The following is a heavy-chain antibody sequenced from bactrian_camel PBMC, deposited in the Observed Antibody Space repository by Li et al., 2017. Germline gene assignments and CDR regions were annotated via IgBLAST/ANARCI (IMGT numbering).Heavy chain of an antibody. Sequence: DVQLVESGGGSVQTGGSLRLSCAASGFTFFSSYAMSWVRQAPGKGLEWVSTALVGGVHTALYDEPVKGRFAISRDNAKNTVYLEMNSLKPEDSAMYYCAAGRALYYGEFGHWGQGTQVTVS. CDR3: AAGRALYYGEFGH. CDR1: GFTFFSSYA. CDR2: LVGGVHTA. D-gene: IGHD5*01. J-gene: IGHJ6*01. V-gene: IGHV3S40*01.